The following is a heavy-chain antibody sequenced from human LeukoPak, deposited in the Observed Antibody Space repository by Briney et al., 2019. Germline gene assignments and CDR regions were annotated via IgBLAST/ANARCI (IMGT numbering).Heavy chain of an antibody. CDR3: ARTLWIAAVPGGFDY. V-gene: IGHV1-46*01. D-gene: IGHD6-13*01. Sequence: ASVKVSCKASGYTFTSYYMHWVRQAPGQGLEWMGIINPSGGSTSYAQKFQGRVTMTRDTSTSTVYMELSGLRSEDTAVYYSARTLWIAAVPGGFDYWGQGTMVTVSS. CDR2: INPSGGST. CDR1: GYTFTSYY. J-gene: IGHJ4*02.